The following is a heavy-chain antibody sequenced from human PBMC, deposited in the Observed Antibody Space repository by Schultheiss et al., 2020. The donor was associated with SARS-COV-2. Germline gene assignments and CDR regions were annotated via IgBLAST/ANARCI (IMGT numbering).Heavy chain of an antibody. CDR2: ISYDGSNK. V-gene: IGHV3-30*03. D-gene: IGHD3-3*01. CDR1: GFTFSSYG. Sequence: GESLKISCAASGFTFSSYGMHWVRQAPGKGLEWVAVISYDGSNKYYADSVKGRFTISRDNSKNTLYLQMNSLRAEDTAVYYCARAELYYDFWSGYYAGLDYWGQGTLVTVSS. CDR3: ARAELYYDFWSGYYAGLDY. J-gene: IGHJ4*02.